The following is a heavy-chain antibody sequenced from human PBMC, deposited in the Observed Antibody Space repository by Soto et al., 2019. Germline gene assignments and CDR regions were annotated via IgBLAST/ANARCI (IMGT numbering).Heavy chain of an antibody. V-gene: IGHV3-7*01. CDR2: IKQDGTEK. CDR1: GFTFSRYW. D-gene: IGHD5-18*01. J-gene: IGHJ3*02. CDR3: ARGDTPMITGMDSFDI. Sequence: PGGPLSLSGAASGFTFSRYWMNWVRHAPGKGLEWVANIKQDGTEKNYVDSVKGRFTISRDNARKSLYLQMDSLRAEDTAVYFCARGDTPMITGMDSFDIWGQGTMVTVS.